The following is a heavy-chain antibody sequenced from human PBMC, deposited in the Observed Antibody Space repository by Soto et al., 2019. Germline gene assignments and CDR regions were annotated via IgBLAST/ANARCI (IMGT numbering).Heavy chain of an antibody. CDR3: TRSDILTDPPTPFDY. CDR2: IRSKANSYAT. D-gene: IGHD3-9*01. V-gene: IGHV3-73*01. J-gene: IGHJ4*02. CDR1: GFTFSGSA. Sequence: GGSLRLSCAAPGFTFSGSAMHWVRQASGKGLEWVGRIRSKANSYATAYAASVKGRFTISRDDSKNTAYLQMNSLKTEDTAVYYCTRSDILTDPPTPFDYWGQGTLVTVSS.